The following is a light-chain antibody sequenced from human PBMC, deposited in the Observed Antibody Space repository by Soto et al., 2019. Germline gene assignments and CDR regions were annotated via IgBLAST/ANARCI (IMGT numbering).Light chain of an antibody. CDR3: QQYNNWPPMYT. CDR2: GAS. Sequence: EVVMTQSPATLSVSPGERATLSCRASQSVSNKLAWYQQKPGQAPRLLIYGASTRATGIPARFSGSGSGTDFTLTISSLQSEDFAVYYCQQYNNWPPMYTFGQGTKLEIK. J-gene: IGKJ2*01. V-gene: IGKV3-15*01. CDR1: QSVSNK.